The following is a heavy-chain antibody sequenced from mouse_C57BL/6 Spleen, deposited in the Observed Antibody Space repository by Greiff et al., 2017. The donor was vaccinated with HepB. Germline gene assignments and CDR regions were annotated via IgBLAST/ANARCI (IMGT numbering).Heavy chain of an antibody. D-gene: IGHD1-1*01. V-gene: IGHV1-18*01. CDR1: GYTFTDYN. CDR3: AREVTTVEDWYFDV. J-gene: IGHJ1*03. Sequence: VQLQQSGPELVKPGASVKIPCKASGYTFTDYNMDWVKQSHGKSLEWIGDINPNNGGTIYNQKFKGKATLTVDKSSSTAYMELRSLTSEDTAVYYCAREVTTVEDWYFDVWGTGTTVTVSS. CDR2: INPNNGGT.